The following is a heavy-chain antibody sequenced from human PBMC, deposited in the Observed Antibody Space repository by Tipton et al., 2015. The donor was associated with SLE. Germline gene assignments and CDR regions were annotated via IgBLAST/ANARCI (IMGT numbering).Heavy chain of an antibody. J-gene: IGHJ4*02. CDR3: ARSPRGVVVPAEIDY. V-gene: IGHV4-39*07. CDR1: GGSFSTTGYY. Sequence: TLSLTCIVSGGSFSTTGYYWGWVRQPPGQGLEWIGSLYYGGKTFYNPALKGRVTISLDTSKKHLSLKLTSVTAADTAMYYCARSPRGVVVPAEIDYWGQGALVTVSS. CDR2: LYYGGKT. D-gene: IGHD2-2*01.